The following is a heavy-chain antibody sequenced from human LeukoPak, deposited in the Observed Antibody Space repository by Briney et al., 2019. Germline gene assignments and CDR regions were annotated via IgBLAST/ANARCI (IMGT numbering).Heavy chain of an antibody. D-gene: IGHD2-21*02. J-gene: IGHJ3*02. CDR3: ARYRGDHDAFDI. Sequence: ASVKVSCKASGYTFTGYYMHWVRQAPGQGLEWMGWINPNSGGTNYAQKFQGRVTMTRDTSISTAYMELRSLRSDDTAVYYCARYRGDHDAFDIWGQGTMVTVSS. CDR1: GYTFTGYY. CDR2: INPNSGGT. V-gene: IGHV1-2*02.